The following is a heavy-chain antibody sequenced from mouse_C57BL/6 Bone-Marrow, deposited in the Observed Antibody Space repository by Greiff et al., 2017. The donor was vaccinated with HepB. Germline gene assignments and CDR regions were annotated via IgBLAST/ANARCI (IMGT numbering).Heavy chain of an antibody. D-gene: IGHD1-1*01. CDR3: AREDGRLDY. Sequence: QVQLKQPGAELVKPGASVKLSCKASGYTFTSYWMQWVKQRPGQGLEWIGEIDPSDSYTNYNQKFKGKATLTVDTSSSTAYMQLSSLTSEDSAVYYCAREDGRLDYWGQGTTLTVSS. CDR2: IDPSDSYT. CDR1: GYTFTSYW. V-gene: IGHV1-50*01. J-gene: IGHJ2*01.